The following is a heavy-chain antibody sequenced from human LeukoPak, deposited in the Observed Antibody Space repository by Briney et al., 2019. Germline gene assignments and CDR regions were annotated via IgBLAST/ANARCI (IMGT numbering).Heavy chain of an antibody. CDR1: GFTFSDYY. Sequence: GGSLRLSCAASGFTFSDYYMDWVRQAPGKGLEWVGRIRKKVNSYSTEYAASVKGRFTISRDDSKNSLYLQMNSLKTEDTAVYYCARGNNGFDNWGQGTLVTVSS. J-gene: IGHJ4*02. CDR2: IRKKVNSYST. CDR3: ARGNNGFDN. V-gene: IGHV3-72*01. D-gene: IGHD2-8*01.